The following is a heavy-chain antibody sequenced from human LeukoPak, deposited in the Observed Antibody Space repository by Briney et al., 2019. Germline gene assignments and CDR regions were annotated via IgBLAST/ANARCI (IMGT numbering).Heavy chain of an antibody. CDR3: ARDSYCSSTSCPLSYFDY. J-gene: IGHJ4*02. Sequence: GGSLRLSCAASGFTFSSYSMDWVRQAPGKGLEWDSYISSSSTIYYADSVKGRFTISRDNAKNSLYLQMNSLRAEDTAVYYCARDSYCSSTSCPLSYFDYWGQGTLVTVSS. CDR1: GFTFSSYS. V-gene: IGHV3-48*01. CDR2: ISSSSTI. D-gene: IGHD2-2*01.